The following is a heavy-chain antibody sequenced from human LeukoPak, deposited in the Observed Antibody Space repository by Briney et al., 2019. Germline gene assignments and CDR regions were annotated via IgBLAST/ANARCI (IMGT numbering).Heavy chain of an antibody. Sequence: PGGSLRLSCAASGFTFSIYAMHWVRQAPGKGLEWVAVISYAGSNKYYGDSVKGRFTISRDNSKNTLYLQMNSLRAEDTAVYYCAKETDLRYFDYWGQGILVTVSS. CDR2: ISYAGSNK. V-gene: IGHV3-30*04. CDR1: GFTFSIYA. J-gene: IGHJ4*02. CDR3: AKETDLRYFDY.